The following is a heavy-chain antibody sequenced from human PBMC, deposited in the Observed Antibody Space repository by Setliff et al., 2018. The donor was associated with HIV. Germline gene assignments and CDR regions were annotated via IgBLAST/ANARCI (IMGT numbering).Heavy chain of an antibody. V-gene: IGHV4-38-2*01. J-gene: IGHJ4*02. Sequence: SETLCLTCAVSGFSINSGYYWGWIRQPPGKGLEWIGSIYQTGTTYYNPSLKSRVTISVDTSQNQFSLRLSAVTAADSAVYYCARGSGRFCSGGRCSAFDYWGQGTLVTVSS. CDR1: GFSINSGYY. CDR2: IYQTGTT. CDR3: ARGSGRFCSGGRCSAFDY. D-gene: IGHD2-15*01.